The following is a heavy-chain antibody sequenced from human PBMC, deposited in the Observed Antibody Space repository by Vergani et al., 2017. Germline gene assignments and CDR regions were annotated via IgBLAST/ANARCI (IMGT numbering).Heavy chain of an antibody. CDR1: GYTLTELS. D-gene: IGHD2-15*01. CDR2: FDPEDGET. Sequence: QVQLVQSGAEVQKPGASVKVSCKVSGYTLTELSMHWVRQAPGKGLEWMGGFDPEDGETIYAQKFQGRVTMTEDTSTDTAYMELSSLRAEDTAVYYCARYLIGYCSGGSCPYFDYWGQGTLVTVSS. V-gene: IGHV1-24*01. J-gene: IGHJ4*02. CDR3: ARYLIGYCSGGSCPYFDY.